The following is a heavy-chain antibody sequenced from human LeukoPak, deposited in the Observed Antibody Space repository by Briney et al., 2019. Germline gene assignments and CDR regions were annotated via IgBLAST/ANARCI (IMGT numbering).Heavy chain of an antibody. J-gene: IGHJ4*02. CDR2: INPNSGGT. V-gene: IGHV1-2*06. D-gene: IGHD6-13*01. CDR1: GYTCTGYY. Sequence: ASVKVSCKASGYTCTGYYMHWVRQAPGQGLEWMGRINPNSGGTNYAQKFQGRVTMTRDTSISTAYMELSRLRSDDTAVYYCAPTSIAAAGNFDYWGQGTLVTVSS. CDR3: APTSIAAAGNFDY.